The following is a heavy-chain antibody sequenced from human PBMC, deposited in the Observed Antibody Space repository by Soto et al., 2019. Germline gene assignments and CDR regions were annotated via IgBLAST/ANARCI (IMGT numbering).Heavy chain of an antibody. CDR1: GYTFTGYY. CDR2: INPNSGGT. CDR3: ARADEIENWFEP. V-gene: IGHV1-2*04. J-gene: IGHJ5*02. Sequence: QVQLVQSGAEVKKPGASVKVSCKASGYTFTGYYMHWVRQAPGQGLEWMGWINPNSGGTNNAQKFQGWVTMTRDTSISTAYMELSRLRSDDTAVYCCARADEIENWFEPWGQGTLVTVSS.